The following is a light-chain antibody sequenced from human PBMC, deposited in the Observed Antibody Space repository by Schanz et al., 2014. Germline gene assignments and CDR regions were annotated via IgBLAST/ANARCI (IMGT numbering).Light chain of an antibody. CDR3: LLDYSGGQKV. CDR1: TGAVTSAYF. CDR2: STS. V-gene: IGLV7-43*01. J-gene: IGLJ2*01. Sequence: QAVVTQEPSLTVSPGGTVTLTCASSTGAVTSAYFPNWFQQKPGQAPRALIYSTSKKHSWTPARFSGSLLGGKAALTLSGVQHEEEADYYCLLDYSGGQKVFGGGTKLTVL.